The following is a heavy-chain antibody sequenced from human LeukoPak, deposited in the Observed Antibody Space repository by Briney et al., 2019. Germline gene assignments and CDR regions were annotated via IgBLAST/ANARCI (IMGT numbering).Heavy chain of an antibody. J-gene: IGHJ4*02. Sequence: GESLKISCKASGYIFTNYWVGWVRQMPGKGLEWMGIIYPRDSDTRYSPSFQGQVTVSADKSISTAYLQWNTLEASDTAMYYCARRQYSGYDFDFWGQGTLVTVSS. CDR3: ARRQYSGYDFDF. CDR1: GYIFTNYW. V-gene: IGHV5-51*01. D-gene: IGHD5-12*01. CDR2: IYPRDSDT.